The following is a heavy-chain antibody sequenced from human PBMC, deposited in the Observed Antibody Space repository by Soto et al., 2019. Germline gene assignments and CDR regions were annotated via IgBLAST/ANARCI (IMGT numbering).Heavy chain of an antibody. Sequence: SETLSLTCTVSDYSISSDYYWGWIRQSPGNGLEWIASFYHTGSTHYNPSLKSRVTISVDTSKNQFSLKLTSVTAADTAVYYCAYLRGFIGYPGDWGQGTLVTVSS. J-gene: IGHJ4*02. V-gene: IGHV4-38-2*02. CDR1: DYSISSDYY. CDR2: FYHTGST. D-gene: IGHD3-16*01. CDR3: AYLRGFIGYPGD.